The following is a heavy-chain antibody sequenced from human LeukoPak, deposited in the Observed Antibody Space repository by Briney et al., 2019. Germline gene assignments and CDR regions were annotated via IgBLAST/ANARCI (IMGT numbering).Heavy chain of an antibody. V-gene: IGHV4-34*01. CDR1: GGSFSGYY. J-gene: IGHJ4*02. CDR3: ARGSPVRLEEAVVGIFDY. CDR2: INHSGSA. D-gene: IGHD6-19*01. Sequence: SETLSLTCAVYGGSFSGYYWSWIRQPPGKGLEWIGEINHSGSANYNPSLKSRVTISVDTSKNQFSLKLSSVTAADTAVYYCARGSPVRLEEAVVGIFDYWGQGTLVTVSS.